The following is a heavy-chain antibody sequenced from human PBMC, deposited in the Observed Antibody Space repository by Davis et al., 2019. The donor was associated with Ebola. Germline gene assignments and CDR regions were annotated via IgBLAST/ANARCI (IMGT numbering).Heavy chain of an antibody. V-gene: IGHV4-34*01. CDR3: ARTTRGNGWFLDY. Sequence: MPSETLSLTCAVYGGSFSGYYWSWIRQPPGKGLEWIGEINHSGSTNYNPSLKSRVTISVDTSKNQFSLKLTSVTAADTARYYCARTTRGNGWFLDYWGQGIRVTVSS. J-gene: IGHJ4*02. CDR1: GGSFSGYY. CDR2: INHSGST. D-gene: IGHD2-8*01.